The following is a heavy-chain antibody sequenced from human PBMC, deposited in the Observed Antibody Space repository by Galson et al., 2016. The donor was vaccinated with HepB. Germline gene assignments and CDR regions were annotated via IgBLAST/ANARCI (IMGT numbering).Heavy chain of an antibody. V-gene: IGHV4-31*03. Sequence: LSLTCTVSGGSLSSGGYYWSWIRQHPEKGLEWIGNIYYSGATYYNPSLQSRVMISVETSKNQFSLNLTSVTAADTAVYYCARWDGFTAADYWGQGALVTVSS. CDR2: IYYSGAT. D-gene: IGHD2-2*01. CDR1: GGSLSSGGYY. J-gene: IGHJ4*02. CDR3: ARWDGFTAADY.